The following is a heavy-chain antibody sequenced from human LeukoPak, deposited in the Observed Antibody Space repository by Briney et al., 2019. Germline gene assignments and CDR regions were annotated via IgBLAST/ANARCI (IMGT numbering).Heavy chain of an antibody. J-gene: IGHJ4*02. CDR1: RYTFTSYG. Sequence: ASVKVSCKASRYTFTSYGISWVRQAPGQGLEWMGWINAYNGNTNYAQKLQGRVTMTTDTSTSTDYMELRSLRSDDTAVYYCARKNGYSAGGFDYWGQGTLVTVSS. D-gene: IGHD3-22*01. V-gene: IGHV1-18*01. CDR3: ARKNGYSAGGFDY. CDR2: INAYNGNT.